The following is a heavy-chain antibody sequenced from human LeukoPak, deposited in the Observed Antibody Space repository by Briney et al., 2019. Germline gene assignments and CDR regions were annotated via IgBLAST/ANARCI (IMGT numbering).Heavy chain of an antibody. CDR3: ARQAVTTGFDP. J-gene: IGHJ5*02. D-gene: IGHD4-17*01. V-gene: IGHV4-59*01. CDR1: GGSISSYY. CDR2: IYYSGST. Sequence: SETLSLTCTVSGGSISSYYWSWIRQPPGKGLEWIGYIYYSGSTNYNPSLKSRVTISVDTSKNQFSLKLSSVTAADTAVYYCARQAVTTGFDPWGQGTLVTVSS.